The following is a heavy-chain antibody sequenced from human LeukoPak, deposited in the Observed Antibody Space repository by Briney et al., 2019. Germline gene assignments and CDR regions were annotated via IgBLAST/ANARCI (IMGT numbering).Heavy chain of an antibody. CDR1: GFTFSSYA. CDR3: AKDRKWLVPYYFDY. J-gene: IGHJ4*02. V-gene: IGHV3-23*01. D-gene: IGHD6-19*01. CDR2: ISGGGGST. Sequence: GGSLRLSCAASGFTFSSYAMSWVRQAPGKGLEWVSAISGGGGSTYYADSVKGRFTISRDNSRNTLYLQMNSLRAEDTAVYYCAKDRKWLVPYYFDYWGQGTLVTVSS.